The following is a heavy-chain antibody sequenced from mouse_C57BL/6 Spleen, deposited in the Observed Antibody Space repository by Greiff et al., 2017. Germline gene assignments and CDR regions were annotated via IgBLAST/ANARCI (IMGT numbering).Heavy chain of an antibody. J-gene: IGHJ2*01. CDR2: IYPGDGDT. V-gene: IGHV1-82*01. D-gene: IGHD3-1*01. CDR3: ARGGATDY. Sequence: VQLQESGPELVKPGASVKISCKASGYAFSSSWMNWVKQRPGKGLEWIGRIYPGDGDTNYNGKFKGKATLTADKSSSTAYMQLSSLTSEDSAVYFCARGGATDYWGQGTTLTFSS. CDR1: GYAFSSSW.